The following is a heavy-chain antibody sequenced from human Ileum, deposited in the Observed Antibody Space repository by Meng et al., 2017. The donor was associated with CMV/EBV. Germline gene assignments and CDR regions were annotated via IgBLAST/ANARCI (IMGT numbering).Heavy chain of an antibody. V-gene: IGHV3-43D*03. CDR2: ISWNGDDT. J-gene: IGHJ4*02. Sequence: GESLKISCAASGFTFDNSAMQWVRQAPGKGLEWVSFISWNGDDTYYADSVKGRFTVSRDNNKNSLYLQMHSLRVEDTALYYCATRGSARTHFDSWGQGTLVTVSS. CDR3: ATRGSARTHFDS. D-gene: IGHD6-6*01. CDR1: GFTFDNSA.